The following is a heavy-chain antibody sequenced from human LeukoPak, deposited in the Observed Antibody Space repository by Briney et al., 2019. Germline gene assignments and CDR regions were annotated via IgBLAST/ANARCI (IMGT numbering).Heavy chain of an antibody. Sequence: SETLSLTCTVSGGSISIRSYYWDWIRQPPGKGLEWIGSIYYSGSTYYNPSLKSRVTISVDTSKKQLSLKLSSVTAADTAVYYCARQDDYNFDYWGQGTLVTVSS. V-gene: IGHV4-39*01. J-gene: IGHJ4*02. CDR2: IYYSGST. CDR1: GGSISIRSYY. D-gene: IGHD5-24*01. CDR3: ARQDDYNFDY.